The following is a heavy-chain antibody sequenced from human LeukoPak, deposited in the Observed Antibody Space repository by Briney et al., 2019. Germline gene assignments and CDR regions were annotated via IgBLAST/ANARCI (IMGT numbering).Heavy chain of an antibody. CDR2: IYYSGST. J-gene: IGHJ5*02. V-gene: IGHV4-59*01. CDR3: ARGGSYGWFDP. Sequence: SETLSLTCTVSGGSISSYYWSWIRQPPAKGLEWIGYIYYSGSTNYNPSLKSRVTISVDTSKNQFSLKLSSVTAADTAVYYCARGGSYGWFDPWGQGTLVTVSS. D-gene: IGHD3-16*01. CDR1: GGSISSYY.